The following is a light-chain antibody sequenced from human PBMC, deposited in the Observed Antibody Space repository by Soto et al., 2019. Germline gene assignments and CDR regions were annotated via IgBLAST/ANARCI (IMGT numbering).Light chain of an antibody. CDR1: HDIRSN. V-gene: IGKV3-15*01. CDR2: GAS. Sequence: EIVMTQSPATLSVSPGERATVSCRASHDIRSNLAWYQQRPGQAPRLLIYGASTRATGIPARFSGSGSGTEFTLTISSLQSEDFAVYHCQQYHNLPPWTFGQGTKAEIK. CDR3: QQYHNLPPWT. J-gene: IGKJ1*01.